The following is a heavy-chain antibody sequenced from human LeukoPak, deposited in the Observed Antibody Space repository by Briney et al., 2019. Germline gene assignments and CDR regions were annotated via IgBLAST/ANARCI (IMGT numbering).Heavy chain of an antibody. CDR3: ARARSNYYGSGSYFGFDY. Sequence: GGSLRLSCAASGFTFSSYSMNWVRQAPGKGLEWVSSISSSSSYIYYADSVKGRFIISRDNAKNSLYLQMNSLRAEDTAVYYCARARSNYYGSGSYFGFDYWGQGTLVTVSS. CDR1: GFTFSSYS. V-gene: IGHV3-21*01. CDR2: ISSSSSYI. D-gene: IGHD3-10*01. J-gene: IGHJ4*02.